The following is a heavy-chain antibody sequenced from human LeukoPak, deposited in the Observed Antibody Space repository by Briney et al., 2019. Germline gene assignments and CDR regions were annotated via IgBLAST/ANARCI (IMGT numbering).Heavy chain of an antibody. D-gene: IGHD3-10*01. CDR2: IYRDGSGT. CDR3: AKDYYGSGTYGNFFDP. V-gene: IGHV3-43*02. CDR1: GFTFNQYP. J-gene: IGHJ5*02. Sequence: GGSLRLSCAASGFTFNQYPMHWVRQASGKGLEWVSRIYRDGSGTYYADSVKGRFTISRDNSKNLLYLQMNSLRTEDTALYYCAKDYYGSGTYGNFFDPWGQGTLVTVSP.